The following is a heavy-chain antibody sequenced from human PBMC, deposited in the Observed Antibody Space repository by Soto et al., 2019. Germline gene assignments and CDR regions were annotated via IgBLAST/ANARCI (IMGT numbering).Heavy chain of an antibody. CDR1: GFTFSSYS. J-gene: IGHJ3*02. Sequence: PGGSLRLSCAASGFTFSSYSMNWVRQAPGKGLEWVSSISSSSSYIYYADSVKGRFTISRDNAKNSLYLQMNSLRAEDTAVYYCASQHYDSSGPDIWGQGTMVTVSS. CDR3: ASQHYDSSGPDI. CDR2: ISSSSSYI. V-gene: IGHV3-21*01. D-gene: IGHD3-22*01.